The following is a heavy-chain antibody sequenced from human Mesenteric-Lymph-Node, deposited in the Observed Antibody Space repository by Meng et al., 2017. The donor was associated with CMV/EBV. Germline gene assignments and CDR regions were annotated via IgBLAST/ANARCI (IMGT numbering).Heavy chain of an antibody. D-gene: IGHD6-19*01. Sequence: ASVKVSCKASGYTFTSYGISWVRQAPGQGLEWMGWISAYNGNTNYAQKLQGRVTMTTDTSTSTAYMELRSLRSDDTAVYYCARVRQWLPHDALDIWGQGTMVTVSS. CDR2: ISAYNGNT. CDR3: ARVRQWLPHDALDI. J-gene: IGHJ3*02. CDR1: GYTFTSYG. V-gene: IGHV1-18*01.